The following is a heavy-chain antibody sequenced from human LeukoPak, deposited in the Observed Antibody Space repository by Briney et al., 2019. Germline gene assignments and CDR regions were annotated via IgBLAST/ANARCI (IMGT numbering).Heavy chain of an antibody. J-gene: IGHJ4*02. CDR3: ATWQDRLLAYYFDY. CDR2: FDPEDGET. D-gene: IGHD2-15*01. V-gene: IGHV1-24*01. Sequence: ASVKVSCKVSGFTLTELSMHWVRQAPGKGLEWMGGFDPEDGETIYAQKFQGRVTMTEDTSTDTAYMELSSLRSEDTAVYYCATWQDRLLAYYFDYWGQGTLVTVSS. CDR1: GFTLTELS.